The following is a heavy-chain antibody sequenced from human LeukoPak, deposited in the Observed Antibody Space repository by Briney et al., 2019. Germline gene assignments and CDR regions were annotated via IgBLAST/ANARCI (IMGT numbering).Heavy chain of an antibody. V-gene: IGHV3-23*01. D-gene: IGHD5-18*01. CDR1: GFTFSSYA. Sequence: PGGSLRLSCAASGFTFSSYAMSWVRQAPGKGLEWVSAISGSGGSTYYADSVKGRFTISRDNSKNTLCLQMNSLRAEDTAVYYCAKDLRGGRPPSAAVDTAMAARYGDRYWGQGTLVTVSS. CDR3: AKDLRGGRPPSAAVDTAMAARYGDRY. CDR2: ISGSGGST. J-gene: IGHJ4*02.